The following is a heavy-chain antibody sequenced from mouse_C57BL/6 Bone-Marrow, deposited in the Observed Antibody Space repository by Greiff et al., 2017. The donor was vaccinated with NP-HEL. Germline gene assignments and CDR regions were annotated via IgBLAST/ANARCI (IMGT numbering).Heavy chain of an antibody. Sequence: QVQLKESGAELMKPGASVKLSCKATGYTFTGYWIEWVKQRPGHGLEWIGEFLPGSGSTNYNEKFKGKATFTADTSSNTAYMQLSSLTTEDSAIYDCARELRLRGFAYWGQGTLVTVSA. J-gene: IGHJ3*01. D-gene: IGHD3-2*02. CDR2: FLPGSGST. CDR1: GYTFTGYW. CDR3: ARELRLRGFAY. V-gene: IGHV1-9*01.